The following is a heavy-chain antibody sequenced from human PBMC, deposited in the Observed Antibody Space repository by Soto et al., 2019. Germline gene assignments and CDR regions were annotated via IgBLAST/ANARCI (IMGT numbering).Heavy chain of an antibody. D-gene: IGHD4-17*01. CDR2: IRATGFT. Sequence: EVQLVESGGDLVQPGGSLRLSCAASGITFTSHAMNWVRQAPGKGPEWVASIRATGFTYYADFVMGRFIISRDNAKDSLFLQMDSLRVGDTAVYYCLDGDYNWGQGTLVTVSS. CDR1: GITFTSHA. CDR3: LDGDYN. V-gene: IGHV3-48*03. J-gene: IGHJ4*02.